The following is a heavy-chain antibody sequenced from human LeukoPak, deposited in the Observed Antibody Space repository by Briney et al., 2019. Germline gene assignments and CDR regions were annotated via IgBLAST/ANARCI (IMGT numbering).Heavy chain of an antibody. J-gene: IGHJ4*02. CDR3: ARQDSSGWYALRYFDY. Sequence: PSETLSLTCTVSGGSISSSSYYWGWMRHPPGKGLEWIVSINYSGSTYYSPSLKSRVTISVDTSKNQFSLKLSSVTAADTAVYYCARQDSSGWYALRYFDYWGQGTLVTVSS. D-gene: IGHD6-19*01. CDR2: INYSGST. V-gene: IGHV4-39*01. CDR1: GGSISSSSYY.